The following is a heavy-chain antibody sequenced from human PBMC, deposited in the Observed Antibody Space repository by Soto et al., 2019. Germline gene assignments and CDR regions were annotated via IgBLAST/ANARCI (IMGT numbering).Heavy chain of an antibody. CDR1: GFNFSSYA. CDR2: ISGSGGST. Sequence: PGGSLRLSWAASGFNFSSYAMRRVRQAPGTGLEWVSAISGSGGSTYYADSVKGRVTISRDNSKNTLYLQMNSLRAEDRAVYYCAKVGRVAALNDYYYYMDVWAKGTTVTVSS. D-gene: IGHD3-16*01. J-gene: IGHJ6*03. CDR3: AKVGRVAALNDYYYYMDV. V-gene: IGHV3-23*01.